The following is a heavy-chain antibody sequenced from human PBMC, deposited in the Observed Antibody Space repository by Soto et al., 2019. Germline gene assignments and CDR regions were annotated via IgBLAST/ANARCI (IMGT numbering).Heavy chain of an antibody. D-gene: IGHD6-19*01. Sequence: PSETLSLTCSVSGDFISIDSHFWGWIRQPPGKGLEWIGSVYASGRTYQNTSLKSRVTISVDTSKNQFSLRLTSVTAADTAVYFCARHGPTAVAEPWFDSWGQGTLVTVSS. J-gene: IGHJ5*01. V-gene: IGHV4-39*01. CDR1: GDFISIDSHF. CDR2: VYASGRT. CDR3: ARHGPTAVAEPWFDS.